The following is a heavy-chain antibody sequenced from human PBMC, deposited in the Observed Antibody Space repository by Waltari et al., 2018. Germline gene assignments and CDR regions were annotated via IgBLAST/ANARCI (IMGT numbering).Heavy chain of an antibody. D-gene: IGHD2-2*01. CDR3: TRETSSTSHY. CDR2: IYYTGTT. Sequence: QLQLQESGPGLVKPSETLSLTCSVSGDSIRRSDSFWAWIRQPPGKALEWIGSIYYTGTTFYSPSLKSRVTISIDTSKNQFSLKLSSVTATDTALYYCTRETSSTSHYWGQGTLVTVSS. J-gene: IGHJ4*02. V-gene: IGHV4-39*01. CDR1: GDSIRRSDSF.